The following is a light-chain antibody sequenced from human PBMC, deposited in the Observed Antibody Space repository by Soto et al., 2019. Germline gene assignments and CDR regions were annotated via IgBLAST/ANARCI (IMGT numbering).Light chain of an antibody. CDR3: QVWDSSTGGV. CDR1: NIGSKN. J-gene: IGLJ2*01. Sequence: SYELTQPLSVSVALGQTARITCGGNNIGSKNVHWYQQKPGQAPVLVINRDSNRPSGIPERFSGSNSGNTATLTISRAQAGDEADYYCQVWDSSTGGVFGGGTKLTVL. V-gene: IGLV3-9*01. CDR2: RDS.